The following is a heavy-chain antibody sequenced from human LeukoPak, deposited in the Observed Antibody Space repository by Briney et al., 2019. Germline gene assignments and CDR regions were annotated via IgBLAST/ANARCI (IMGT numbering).Heavy chain of an antibody. D-gene: IGHD2-2*01. V-gene: IGHV1-69*01. CDR2: IIPIFGTA. J-gene: IGHJ6*02. CDR1: GGTFSSYA. Sequence: SVKVSCKASGGTFSSYAISWVRQAPGQGLEWMGGIIPIFGTANYAQKFQGRVTITADESTSTAYMELSSLRSEDTAVYYCARDLYCSSTSCYGRRYGMDVWGQGTTVTVSS. CDR3: ARDLYCSSTSCYGRRYGMDV.